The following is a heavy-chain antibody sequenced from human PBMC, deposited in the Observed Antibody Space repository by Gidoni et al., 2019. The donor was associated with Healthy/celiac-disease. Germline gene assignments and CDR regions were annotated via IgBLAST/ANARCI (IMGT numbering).Heavy chain of an antibody. Sequence: EVQLLESGGGLVQPGGSLRLSCAASGFPFSSYAMSWVRQAPGKGLEWVSAISGSGGSTYYADSVKGRFTISRDNSKNTLYLQMNSLRAEDTAVYYCAKPPRGQLVSWLVHWGQGTLVTVSS. CDR3: AKPPRGQLVSWLVH. CDR1: GFPFSSYA. CDR2: ISGSGGST. J-gene: IGHJ4*02. D-gene: IGHD6-6*01. V-gene: IGHV3-23*01.